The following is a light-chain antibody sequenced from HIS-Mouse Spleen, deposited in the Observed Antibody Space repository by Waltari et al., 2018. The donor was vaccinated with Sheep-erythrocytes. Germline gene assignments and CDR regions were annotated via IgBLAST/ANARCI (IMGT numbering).Light chain of an antibody. Sequence: QSALTQPASVSGSPGQSITISCTGTSSDGGSYNLVSWYQQHPGKAPKLMIYEGSKRPSGVSNRFSGSKSGNTASLTVSGLQAEDEADYYCSSYVGSNNYVFGTGTKVTVL. V-gene: IGLV2-14*02. CDR2: EGS. CDR3: SSYVGSNNYV. CDR1: SSDGGSYNL. J-gene: IGLJ1*01.